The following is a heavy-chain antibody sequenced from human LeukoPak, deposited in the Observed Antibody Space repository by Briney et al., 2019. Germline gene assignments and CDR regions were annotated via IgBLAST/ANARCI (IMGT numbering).Heavy chain of an antibody. CDR3: AGGHYSSGWYGGY. Sequence: PSETLSLTCTVSGGSISSYYWSWIRQPPGKGLEWIGYIYDSGSTNYNPSLKSRVTISIDTSQNQFSLKLSSVTAADTAVYYCAGGHYSSGWYGGYWGQGTLVTVSS. V-gene: IGHV4-59*01. J-gene: IGHJ4*02. CDR2: IYDSGST. D-gene: IGHD6-19*01. CDR1: GGSISSYY.